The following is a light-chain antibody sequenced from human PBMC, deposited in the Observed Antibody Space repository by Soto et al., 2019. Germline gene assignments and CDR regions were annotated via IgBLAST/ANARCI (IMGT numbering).Light chain of an antibody. V-gene: IGKV3-20*01. Sequence: EIVLTQPPGTLSLSPGERATLSCRASQSVSSSYLTWYQQKPGQAPRLLIYGASSRATGIPDRFSGSGSGTDFTLTISRLEPEDFAVYYCQQYGSAPPITFGLATRLEIK. CDR2: GAS. CDR1: QSVSSSY. CDR3: QQYGSAPPIT. J-gene: IGKJ5*01.